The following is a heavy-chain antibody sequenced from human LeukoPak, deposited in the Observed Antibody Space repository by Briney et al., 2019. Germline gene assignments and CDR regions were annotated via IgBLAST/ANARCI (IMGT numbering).Heavy chain of an antibody. Sequence: GGSLRLSCAASGFTFRTYAMSWVRRAPGKGLEWVSAISGSGGTTYYADSVKGRFTISRDNSKNTLYLQMNSLRAEDTAVYYCARAYEIVVVITANFDYWGQGTLVTVSS. CDR2: ISGSGGTT. CDR3: ARAYEIVVVITANFDY. J-gene: IGHJ4*02. V-gene: IGHV3-23*01. CDR1: GFTFRTYA. D-gene: IGHD3-22*01.